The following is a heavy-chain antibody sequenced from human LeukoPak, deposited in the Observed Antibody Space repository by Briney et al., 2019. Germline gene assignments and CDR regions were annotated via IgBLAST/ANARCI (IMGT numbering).Heavy chain of an antibody. V-gene: IGHV3-30*02. CDR3: ARDPSSSSSVGGYLDY. Sequence: PGGSLRLSCAVSGFTFSSYDMNWVRQAPGKGLEWVAFIRYDGSRKYYADSVKGRFTISRDNSKNTVYLQMNSLRAEDTAVYYCARDPSSSSSVGGYLDYWGQGTLVTVSS. D-gene: IGHD6-6*01. CDR1: GFTFSSYD. CDR2: IRYDGSRK. J-gene: IGHJ4*02.